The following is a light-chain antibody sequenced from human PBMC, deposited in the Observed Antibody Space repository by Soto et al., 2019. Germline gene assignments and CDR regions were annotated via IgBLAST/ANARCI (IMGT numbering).Light chain of an antibody. J-gene: IGKJ4*01. CDR3: QQLESYPST. CDR2: AAS. Sequence: DIQMTQSPSTLSGSVGDRVTITCRASQSITTYLNWYRQEPGKAPKLLIYAASTLQSGVPSRFSGSGSGTDFTLTISSLQPEDFATYYCQQLESYPSTFGGGTKVDIK. V-gene: IGKV1-39*01. CDR1: QSITTY.